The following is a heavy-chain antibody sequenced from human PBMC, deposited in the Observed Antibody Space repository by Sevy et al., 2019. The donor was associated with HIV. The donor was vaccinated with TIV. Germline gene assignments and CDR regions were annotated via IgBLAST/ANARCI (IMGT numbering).Heavy chain of an antibody. CDR3: ARDDVVLVPARMSRYYGLDV. CDR2: IYSSGST. V-gene: IGHV4-4*07. CDR1: GGSISAYY. Sequence: SETLSLNCTVSGGSISAYYWNWIRQPAGKGLEWIGRIYSSGSTSYNPSFKSRVTMSVDTSKNQFSLKLKSVTAADTAVYYCARDDVVLVPARMSRYYGLDVWGQGTTVTVSS. J-gene: IGHJ6*02. D-gene: IGHD2-2*01.